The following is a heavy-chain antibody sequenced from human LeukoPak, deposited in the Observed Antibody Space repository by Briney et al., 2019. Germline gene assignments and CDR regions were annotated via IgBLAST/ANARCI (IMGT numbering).Heavy chain of an antibody. Sequence: SGPTLVNPTQTLTLTCTLSGFSLRTTGVGVGWIRQPPGQALEWLALIYWNDDKRYSPSLKSRLTITMDNSKTQVVLTMTNMGPVDTATYYCAHRPDYDEYSEYFQGWGQGTLVTVSS. J-gene: IGHJ1*01. D-gene: IGHD4-17*01. CDR3: AHRPDYDEYSEYFQG. CDR2: IYWNDDK. CDR1: GFSLRTTGVG. V-gene: IGHV2-5*01.